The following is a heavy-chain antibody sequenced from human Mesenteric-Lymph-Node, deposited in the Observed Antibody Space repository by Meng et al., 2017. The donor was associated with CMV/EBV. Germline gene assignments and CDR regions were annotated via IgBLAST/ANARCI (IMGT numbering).Heavy chain of an antibody. Sequence: GESLKISCAASGFTVSSNYMSWVRQAPGKGLEWVSIIYTSGTTYYADSVEGRFTISRDTSENTLFLQMNSLRAEDTAVYYCARGGNDFRTGFYDYWGQGTLVTVSS. CDR1: GFTVSSNY. CDR2: IYTSGTT. CDR3: ARGGNDFRTGFYDY. J-gene: IGHJ4*02. D-gene: IGHD3/OR15-3a*01. V-gene: IGHV3-53*01.